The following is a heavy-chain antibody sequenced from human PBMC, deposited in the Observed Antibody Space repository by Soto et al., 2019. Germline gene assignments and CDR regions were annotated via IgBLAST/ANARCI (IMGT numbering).Heavy chain of an antibody. CDR2: IYSGGST. D-gene: IGHD4-17*01. CDR3: ARVDYGDYGWYFDL. Sequence: EVQLVESGGGLIQPGGSLRLSCAASGFTVTNKYMTWVRQAPGKGLEWVSVIYSGGSTSYADSVKGRFTISRDNSKNILYLHMHSLRAEDTAVYYCARVDYGDYGWYFDLWGRGTLVTVSS. J-gene: IGHJ2*01. CDR1: GFTVTNKY. V-gene: IGHV3-53*01.